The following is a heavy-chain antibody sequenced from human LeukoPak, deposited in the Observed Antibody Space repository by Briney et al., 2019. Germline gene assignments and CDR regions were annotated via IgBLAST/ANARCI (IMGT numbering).Heavy chain of an antibody. J-gene: IGHJ3*01. D-gene: IGHD3-22*01. CDR3: ARWPMTNLAFDV. Sequence: SETLSLTCAVYGGSFRGYYWSWIRQPPGKGLEWIGEINHSGSTNYNPSLKSRVTISVDTSKNQFSLKLSSVTAADTAVYFCARWPMTNLAFDVWGQGTMVTVSS. CDR1: GGSFRGYY. CDR2: INHSGST. V-gene: IGHV4-34*01.